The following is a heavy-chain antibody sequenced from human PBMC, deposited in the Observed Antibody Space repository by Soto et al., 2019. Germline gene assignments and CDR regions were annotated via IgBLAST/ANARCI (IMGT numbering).Heavy chain of an antibody. CDR3: ARDLLYPYGENSGAFDL. D-gene: IGHD4-17*01. J-gene: IGHJ3*01. V-gene: IGHV3-11*06. CDR2: ISSGSTYT. Sequence: QVQLVESGGGLVKPGGSLRLSCAASGFTFSDYYRTWIRQAPGKGLEWVSFISSGSTYTNYADSVKGRFTIPRDHVKNSLYLQMNSLRAEDTAVYYCARDLLYPYGENSGAFDLWGRGTMVTVSS. CDR1: GFTFSDYY.